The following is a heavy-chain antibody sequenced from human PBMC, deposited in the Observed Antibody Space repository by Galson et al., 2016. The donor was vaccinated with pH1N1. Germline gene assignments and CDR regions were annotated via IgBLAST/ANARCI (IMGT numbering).Heavy chain of an antibody. J-gene: IGHJ4*02. CDR1: GYTFTDYY. V-gene: IGHV1-2*02. CDR3: ARDSKGGIPFHY. CDR2: INPNSDVT. D-gene: IGHD1-26*01. Sequence: SVKVSCKASGYTFTDYYIHWVRQAPGKGLEWMGWINPNSDVTKYAQKFQDRVTMTRDTSINTAYVELSGLTSDDTAVYYCARDSKGGIPFHYWGQGTLVTLSS.